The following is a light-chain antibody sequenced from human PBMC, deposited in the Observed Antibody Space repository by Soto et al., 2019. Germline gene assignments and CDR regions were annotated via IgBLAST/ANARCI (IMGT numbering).Light chain of an antibody. V-gene: IGKV3-11*01. CDR3: LQRSDWRT. J-gene: IGKJ1*01. Sequence: IVLTQSPVSLSLSPGERATLSCRASESIGRSLAWYQQRPGQAPRLLIYDASNRATGIPARFSGSGSGTVFTLTISRLEPEDFAVYYCLQRSDWRTFGRGTKVEIK. CDR1: ESIGRS. CDR2: DAS.